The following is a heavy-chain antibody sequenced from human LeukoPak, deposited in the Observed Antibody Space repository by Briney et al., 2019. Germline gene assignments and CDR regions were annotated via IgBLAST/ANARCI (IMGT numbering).Heavy chain of an antibody. D-gene: IGHD3-3*01. V-gene: IGHV4-34*01. Sequence: SETLSLTCAVYGGSFSGYYWSWVRQPPGKGLEWIGEINHSGSTNYNPSLKSRVTISVDTSKNQFSLKLGSVTAADTAVYYCARRASLWSGLSDAFDIWGQGTMVTVSS. CDR2: INHSGST. CDR3: ARRASLWSGLSDAFDI. CDR1: GGSFSGYY. J-gene: IGHJ3*02.